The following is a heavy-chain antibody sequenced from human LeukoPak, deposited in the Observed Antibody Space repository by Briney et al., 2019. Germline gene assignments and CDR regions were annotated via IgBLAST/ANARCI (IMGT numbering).Heavy chain of an antibody. CDR1: GFTFSSYG. CDR2: IRYDGSNK. V-gene: IGHV3-30*02. Sequence: HPGGSLRLSCAASGFTFSSYGMHWVRQAPGKGLEWVAFIRYDGSNKYYADSVKGRFTISRDNSKNTLYLQMNSLRAEDTAVYYCAKDQRPSDFWSGCPDYWGQGTLVTVSS. J-gene: IGHJ4*02. CDR3: AKDQRPSDFWSGCPDY. D-gene: IGHD3-3*01.